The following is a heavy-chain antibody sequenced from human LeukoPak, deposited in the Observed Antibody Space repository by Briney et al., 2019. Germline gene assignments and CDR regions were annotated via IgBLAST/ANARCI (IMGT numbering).Heavy chain of an antibody. CDR3: ARDFRLGAHNWFDP. CDR1: GYAFTSYG. CDR2: ISAYNGNT. J-gene: IGHJ5*02. Sequence: GASVKVSCKASGYAFTSYGISWVRQAPGQGLEWMGWISAYNGNTNYAQKLQGRVTMTTDTSTSTAYMELRSLRSDDTAVYYCARDFRLGAHNWFDPWGQGTLVTVSS. V-gene: IGHV1-18*01. D-gene: IGHD3/OR15-3a*01.